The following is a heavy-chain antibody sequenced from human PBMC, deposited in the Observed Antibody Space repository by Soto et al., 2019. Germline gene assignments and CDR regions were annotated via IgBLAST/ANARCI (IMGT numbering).Heavy chain of an antibody. CDR1: GFTLSDYT. D-gene: IGHD3-22*01. Sequence: GGSLRLSCAAAGFTLSDYTMNWFRQAPGKGLEWLSSISDDSSYLDYAGSLRGRFTVSRDNARNSLYLQIDSLGVEDTAVYYCATPYYFNLWGPVTLVTLSS. J-gene: IGHJ5*02. V-gene: IGHV3-21*06. CDR2: ISDDSSYL. CDR3: ATPYYFNL.